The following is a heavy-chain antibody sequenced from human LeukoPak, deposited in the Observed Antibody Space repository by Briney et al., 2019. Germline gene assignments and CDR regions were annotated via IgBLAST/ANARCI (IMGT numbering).Heavy chain of an antibody. D-gene: IGHD3-3*01. CDR2: IYTSGST. CDR3: ARQRSGYYPFDY. CDR1: GGSISSYY. V-gene: IGHV4-4*09. Sequence: SETLSLTCIVSGGSISSYYWSWIRQPPGKGLEWIGYIYTSGSTNYNPSLKSRVTISVDTSKNQFSLKLSSVTAADTAVYYCARQRSGYYPFDYWGQGTLVTVSS. J-gene: IGHJ4*02.